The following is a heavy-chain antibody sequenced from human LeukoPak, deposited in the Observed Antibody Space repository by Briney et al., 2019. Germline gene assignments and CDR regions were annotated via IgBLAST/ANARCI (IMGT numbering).Heavy chain of an antibody. D-gene: IGHD6-19*01. CDR2: ISSNGGST. J-gene: IGHJ5*02. CDR1: GFTFSSFA. Sequence: PGGSLRLSCAASGFTFSSFAMDWVRQAPGKGLEWVSAISSNGGSTYYADYVKGRFIISRDNSRNTLYLQMNSLRVEDTAVYYCAKEVLAVAGTGNWFDHWGQGTLVTVSS. V-gene: IGHV3-23*01. CDR3: AKEVLAVAGTGNWFDH.